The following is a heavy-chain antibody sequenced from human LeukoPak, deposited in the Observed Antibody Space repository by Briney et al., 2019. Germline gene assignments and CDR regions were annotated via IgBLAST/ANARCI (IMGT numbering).Heavy chain of an antibody. Sequence: SETLSLTCTVSGGSISSSSYYWGWIRQPPGKGLEWIGSIYYSGSTYYNPSLKSRVTISVDTSKNQFSLKLSSVTAADTAVYYCAMTPYDYVWGSYRPYYYYYYMDVWGKGTTVTVSS. CDR1: GGSISSSSYY. CDR2: IYYSGST. CDR3: AMTPYDYVWGSYRPYYYYYYMDV. D-gene: IGHD3-16*02. V-gene: IGHV4-39*07. J-gene: IGHJ6*03.